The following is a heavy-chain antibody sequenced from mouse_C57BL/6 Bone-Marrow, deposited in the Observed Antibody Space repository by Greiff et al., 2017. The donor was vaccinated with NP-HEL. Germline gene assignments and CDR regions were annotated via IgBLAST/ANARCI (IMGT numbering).Heavy chain of an antibody. CDR1: GFSLSTSGMG. V-gene: IGHV8-12*01. CDR2: IYWDDDT. Sequence: QVTLKVSGPGILQSSQTLSLTCSFSGFSLSTSGMGVSWIRQPSGKGLEWLAHIYWDDDTRYNPSLMSRLTISKDTSRNQVFLKITSVDTADTATYYCARRDLAYYYGSSYGYFDVWGTGTTVTVSS. CDR3: ARRDLAYYYGSSYGYFDV. J-gene: IGHJ1*03. D-gene: IGHD1-1*01.